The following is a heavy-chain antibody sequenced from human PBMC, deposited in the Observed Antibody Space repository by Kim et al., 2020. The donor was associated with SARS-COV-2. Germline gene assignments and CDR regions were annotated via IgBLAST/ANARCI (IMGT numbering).Heavy chain of an antibody. CDR3: AGDAGYYDSSGHDY. D-gene: IGHD3-22*01. V-gene: IGHV3-7*01. J-gene: IGHJ4*02. Sequence: VDSVKGRFTISRDNAKNSLYLQMNSLRAEDTAVYYCAGDAGYYDSSGHDYWGQGTLVTVSS.